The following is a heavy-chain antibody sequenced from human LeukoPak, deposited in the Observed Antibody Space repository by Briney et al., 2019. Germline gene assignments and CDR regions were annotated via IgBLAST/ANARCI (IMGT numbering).Heavy chain of an antibody. CDR3: ARDLYDILTGPPHFYYYYYGMDV. V-gene: IGHV1-18*01. J-gene: IGHJ6*02. CDR2: ISAYNGNT. D-gene: IGHD3-9*01. CDR1: GYTFTSYG. Sequence: GASVKVSCKASGYTFTSYGISWVRQAPGLGLEWMGWISAYNGNTNYAQKLQGRVTMTTDTSTSTAYMELRSLRSDDTAVYYCARDLYDILTGPPHFYYYYYGMDVWGQGTTVTVSS.